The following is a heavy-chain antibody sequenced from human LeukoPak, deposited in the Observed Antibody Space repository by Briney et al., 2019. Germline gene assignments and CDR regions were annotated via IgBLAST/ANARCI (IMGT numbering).Heavy chain of an antibody. D-gene: IGHD1-26*01. CDR3: ARGQRSYFRAVDD. CDR1: GYSISSGYY. Sequence: SETLSLTCAVSGYSISSGYYWGWIRQPPGKGLEWIGSIYHSGSTYYNPSLKSRVTISVDTSKNQFSLKLSSVTAADTAVYYCARGQRSYFRAVDDWGQGTLVTVSS. J-gene: IGHJ4*02. V-gene: IGHV4-38-2*01. CDR2: IYHSGST.